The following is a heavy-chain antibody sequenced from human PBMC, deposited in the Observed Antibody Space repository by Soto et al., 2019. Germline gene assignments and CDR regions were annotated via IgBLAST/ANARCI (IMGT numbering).Heavy chain of an antibody. D-gene: IGHD1-1*01. CDR1: GYSITSYW. Sequence: GVSLKISCKASGYSITSYWIAWVRQMPGQGLEWMGIIFPDDSDTRYSPSFQGQVTISADKSISTAYVQWSSLKASDTAMYYCTRGGVATRTFDYWGQGTLVTVSS. J-gene: IGHJ4*02. CDR2: IFPDDSDT. CDR3: TRGGVATRTFDY. V-gene: IGHV5-51*01.